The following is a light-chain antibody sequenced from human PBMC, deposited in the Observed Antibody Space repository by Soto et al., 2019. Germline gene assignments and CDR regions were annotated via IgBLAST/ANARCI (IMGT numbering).Light chain of an antibody. CDR2: EVS. CDR1: SSDVGGYNY. J-gene: IGLJ3*02. Sequence: QSALTQPASVSGSPGHSITISCTGTSSDVGGYNYVSWYQQHPGKAPKLMIYEVSKRPSGVPDRFSGSKSGNTASLTVSGLQAEDEADYYCNSYAGSNNWVFGGGTKVTVL. CDR3: NSYAGSNNWV. V-gene: IGLV2-8*01.